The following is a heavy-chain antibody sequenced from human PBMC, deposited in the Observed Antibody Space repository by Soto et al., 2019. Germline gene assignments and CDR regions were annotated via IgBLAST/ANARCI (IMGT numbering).Heavy chain of an antibody. J-gene: IGHJ4*02. D-gene: IGHD6-13*01. CDR1: GFTFSTYW. CDR3: ASDEEADPWYVIDY. Sequence: EVQLVESGGGLVEPGGSLRLSCAASGFTFSTYWMHWVRQAPGKGLVWVSHMNPDGSDTSYADSVKGRFTISRDNAKNTVYLQMKSLRAEDTAVYYCASDEEADPWYVIDYWGQGILVTVSS. V-gene: IGHV3-74*01. CDR2: MNPDGSDT.